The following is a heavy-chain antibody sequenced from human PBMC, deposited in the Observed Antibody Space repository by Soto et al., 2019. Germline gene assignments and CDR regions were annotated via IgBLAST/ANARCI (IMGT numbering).Heavy chain of an antibody. J-gene: IGHJ5*02. D-gene: IGHD3-22*01. Sequence: GGSLRLSCAASGFTFSSYAMSWVRQAPGKGLEWVSAISGSGGSTYYADSVKGRLTTSRDNSKNTLYLQMNSLRAEDTAVYYCANDRYYYDSSGYLWQYPWGQGTLVTVPS. V-gene: IGHV3-23*01. CDR2: ISGSGGST. CDR3: ANDRYYYDSSGYLWQYP. CDR1: GFTFSSYA.